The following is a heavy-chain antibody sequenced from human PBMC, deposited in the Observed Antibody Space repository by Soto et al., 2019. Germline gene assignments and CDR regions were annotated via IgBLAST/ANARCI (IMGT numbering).Heavy chain of an antibody. D-gene: IGHD6-13*01. CDR1: GFTFSSYG. CDR3: AKEGDSSSWYLYYFDY. CDR2: ISYDGSNK. Sequence: ESGGGVVQPGRSLRLSCAASGFTFSSYGMHWVRQAPGKGLEWVAVISYDGSNKYYADSVKGRFTISRDNSKNTLYLQMNSLRAEDTAVYYCAKEGDSSSWYLYYFDYWGQGTLVTVSS. J-gene: IGHJ4*02. V-gene: IGHV3-30*18.